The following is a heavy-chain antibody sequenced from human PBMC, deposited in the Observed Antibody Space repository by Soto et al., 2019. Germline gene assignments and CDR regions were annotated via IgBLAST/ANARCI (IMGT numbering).Heavy chain of an antibody. CDR3: ARERIAAAGDQYYYYYGMDV. CDR1: GFTFSDYY. Sequence: PGGSLRLSCAASGFTFSDYYMSWIRQAPGKGLKWVSYISSSGSTIYYADSVKGRFTISRDNAKNSLYLQMNSLRSDDTAVYYCARERIAAAGDQYYYYYGMDVWGQGTTVTVSS. V-gene: IGHV3-11*01. D-gene: IGHD6-13*01. J-gene: IGHJ6*02. CDR2: ISSSGSTI.